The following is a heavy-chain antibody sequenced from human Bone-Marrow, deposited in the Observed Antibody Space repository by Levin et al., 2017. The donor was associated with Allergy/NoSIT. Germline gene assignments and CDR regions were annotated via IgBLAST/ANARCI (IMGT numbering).Heavy chain of an antibody. CDR2: IYYSGST. CDR1: GGSISSSSYY. CDR3: ARHRRAVTTFDY. J-gene: IGHJ4*02. Sequence: SETLSLTCTVSGGSISSSSYYWGWIRQPPGTGLEWIGSIYYSGSTYYNPSLKSRVTISVDTSKNQFSLKLSSVTAADTAVYYCARHRRAVTTFDYWGQGTLVTVSS. V-gene: IGHV4-39*01. D-gene: IGHD4-17*01.